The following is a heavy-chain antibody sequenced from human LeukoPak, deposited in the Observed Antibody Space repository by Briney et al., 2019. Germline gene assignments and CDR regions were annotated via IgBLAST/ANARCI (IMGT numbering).Heavy chain of an antibody. Sequence: GGSLRLSCAASGFTVSSNYMSWVRQAPGKGLEWVSVIYSGGSTYYADSVKGRFTISRDNSKNTLYLQMNSLRAEDTAVYYCAKQGPVSDYGGNYYYGMDVWGQGTTVTVSS. D-gene: IGHD4-23*01. CDR2: IYSGGST. CDR1: GFTVSSNY. J-gene: IGHJ6*02. V-gene: IGHV3-66*04. CDR3: AKQGPVSDYGGNYYYGMDV.